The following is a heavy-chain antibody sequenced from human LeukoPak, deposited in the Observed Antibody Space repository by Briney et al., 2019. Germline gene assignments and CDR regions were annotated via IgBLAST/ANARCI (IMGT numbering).Heavy chain of an antibody. Sequence: SETLSLTCAVYGGSFSGYYWSWIRQPPGKGLEWIGEINHSGSTNYNPSLKSRVTISVDTSKNQFSLKLSSVTAADMAVYYCARGGKYYYGSGILQGWFDPWGQGTLVTVSS. V-gene: IGHV4-34*01. CDR1: GGSFSGYY. D-gene: IGHD3-10*01. J-gene: IGHJ5*02. CDR3: ARGGKYYYGSGILQGWFDP. CDR2: INHSGST.